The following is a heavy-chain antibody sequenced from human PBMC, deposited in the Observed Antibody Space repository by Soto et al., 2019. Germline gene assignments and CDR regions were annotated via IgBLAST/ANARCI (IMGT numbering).Heavy chain of an antibody. D-gene: IGHD3-16*01. CDR1: GYSFTSNW. CDR3: ARHRRDDASRKIDC. Sequence: GESLKISCQGSGYSFTSNWIGWVRQMPGKGLEWMGIINPADSDIKYSPSFQGQVTISADKSIGTAYLQWSSLKASDTAMYYCARHRRDDASRKIDCWGQGTLVTVS. CDR2: INPADSDI. J-gene: IGHJ4*02. V-gene: IGHV5-51*01.